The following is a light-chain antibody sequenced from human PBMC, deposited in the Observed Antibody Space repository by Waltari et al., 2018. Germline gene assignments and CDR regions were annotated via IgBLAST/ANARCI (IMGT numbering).Light chain of an antibody. CDR3: QALGTGAWV. CDR2: QDT. CDR1: ILGNKY. Sequence: SYELTQPPSVSVSPGQTASITCSGDILGNKYASWYQQKPGQSPLLVIYQDTKRPSEIPELFSGSKSANAATLTITGTQAMDEADYYCQALGTGAWVFGGGTKLTVL. V-gene: IGLV3-1*01. J-gene: IGLJ3*02.